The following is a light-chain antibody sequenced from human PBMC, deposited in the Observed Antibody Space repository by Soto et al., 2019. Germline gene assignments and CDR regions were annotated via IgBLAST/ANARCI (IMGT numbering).Light chain of an antibody. CDR3: QKYNSAPLT. CDR1: QGIDYN. V-gene: IGKV1-27*01. Sequence: DIQMTQSPSSLSASVGDRVTITCRASQGIDYNLAWYQQKAGKAPKLLIYASSTLQSGVPSRFSGSGSGTEVTLIISSLQPEDVATYFCQKYNSAPLTFGGGTEVEIK. CDR2: ASS. J-gene: IGKJ4*01.